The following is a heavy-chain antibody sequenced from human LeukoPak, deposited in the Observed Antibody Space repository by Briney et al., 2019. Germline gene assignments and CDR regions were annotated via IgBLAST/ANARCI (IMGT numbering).Heavy chain of an antibody. CDR2: IFPSGGEI. Sequence: LPGGSLRLSCAASRFTFSSYSMIWVRQPPGKGLEWVSSIFPSGGEIHYADSVRGRFTISRDNSKSTLSLQMNSLRAEDTAIYYCATYRQVLLPFESWGQGTLVTVSS. V-gene: IGHV3-23*01. CDR3: ATYRQVLLPFES. D-gene: IGHD2-8*02. CDR1: RFTFSSYS. J-gene: IGHJ4*02.